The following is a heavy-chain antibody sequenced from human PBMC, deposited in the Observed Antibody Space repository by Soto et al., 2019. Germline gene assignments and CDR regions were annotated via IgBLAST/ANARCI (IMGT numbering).Heavy chain of an antibody. J-gene: IGHJ3*02. CDR1: GGTFSSYA. V-gene: IGHV1-69*05. Sequence: SVKVSCKASGGTFSSYAISWVRQAPGRGLEWMGGIIPIFGTANYAQKLQGRVTMTTDTSTSTAYMELRSLRSDDTAVYYCARNPYSSSWYGAFDIWGQGTMVTVSS. CDR3: ARNPYSSSWYGAFDI. CDR2: IIPIFGTA. D-gene: IGHD6-13*01.